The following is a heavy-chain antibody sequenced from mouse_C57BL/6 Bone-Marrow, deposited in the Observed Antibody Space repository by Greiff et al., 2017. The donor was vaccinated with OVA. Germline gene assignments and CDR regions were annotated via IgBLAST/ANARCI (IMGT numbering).Heavy chain of an antibody. D-gene: IGHD1-1*01. CDR1: GFSLTSYA. CDR2: IWTGGGT. CDR3: ASIYGSSYWYFDV. J-gene: IGHJ1*03. V-gene: IGHV2-9-1*01. Sequence: VHLVESGPGLVAPSQSLSITCTVSGFSLTSYAISWVRQPPGKGLEWLGVIWTGGGTNYNSALKSRLSISKDNSKSQVFLKMNSLQTDDTARYYCASIYGSSYWYFDVWGTGTTVTVSS.